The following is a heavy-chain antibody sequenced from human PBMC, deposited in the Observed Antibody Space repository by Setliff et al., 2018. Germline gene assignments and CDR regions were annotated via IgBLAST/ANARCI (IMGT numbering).Heavy chain of an antibody. CDR2: IYYSGST. Sequence: KASETLSLTCTVSGGSISSSSYYWGWIRQPPGKGLEWIGSIYYSGSTYYNPSLKSRVTISVDTSKNQFSLKLSPVTAADTAVYYCARVKIAILPAAIDYWGQGTLVTVPQ. J-gene: IGHJ4*02. V-gene: IGHV4-39*07. D-gene: IGHD2-2*01. CDR1: GGSISSSSYY. CDR3: ARVKIAILPAAIDY.